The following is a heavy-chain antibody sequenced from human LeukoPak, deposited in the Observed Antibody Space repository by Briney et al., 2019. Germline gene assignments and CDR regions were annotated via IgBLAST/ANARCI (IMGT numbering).Heavy chain of an antibody. CDR2: ISSSSSNI. CDR1: GFTFSTYG. Sequence: GGSLRLSCAASGFTFSTYGMSWVRQAPGKGLEWVSYISSSSSNICYADSVKGRFTISRDNSKDVQYLQMNSLRAEDTAVYYCAKGGWYSYVFGYWGQGTLVTVSS. CDR3: AKGGWYSYVFGY. D-gene: IGHD6-19*01. J-gene: IGHJ4*02. V-gene: IGHV3-48*01.